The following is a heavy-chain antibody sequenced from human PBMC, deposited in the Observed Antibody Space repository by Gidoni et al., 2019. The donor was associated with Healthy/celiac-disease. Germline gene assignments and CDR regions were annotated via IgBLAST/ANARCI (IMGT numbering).Heavy chain of an antibody. CDR1: GFTVSGSA. Sequence: EVQLVESGGGLVQPGGSLKLSCAASGFTVSGSAMHWVRQASGKGLEWVGRIRSKANSYATAYAASVKGRFTISRDDSKNTAYLQMNSLKTEDTAVYYCTRGYGDVGGYFDYWGQGTLVTVSS. CDR2: IRSKANSYAT. J-gene: IGHJ4*02. V-gene: IGHV3-73*01. D-gene: IGHD4-17*01. CDR3: TRGYGDVGGYFDY.